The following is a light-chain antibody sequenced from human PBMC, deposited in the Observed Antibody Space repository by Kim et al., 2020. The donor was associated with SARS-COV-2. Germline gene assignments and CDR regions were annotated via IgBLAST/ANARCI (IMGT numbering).Light chain of an antibody. CDR3: QQYGSSPET. CDR1: QSVNSNN. V-gene: IGKV3-20*01. J-gene: IGKJ4*01. Sequence: SPGESATLSCRASQSVNSNNLAWYQRKPGQAPRLIIYGAFSRATGIPDRFSGSGSGTDFTLTINRLEPEDFAVYDCQQYGSSPETFGGGTKVDIK. CDR2: GAF.